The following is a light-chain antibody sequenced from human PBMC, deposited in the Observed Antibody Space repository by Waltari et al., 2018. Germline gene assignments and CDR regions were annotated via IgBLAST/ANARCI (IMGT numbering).Light chain of an antibody. CDR2: WAS. CDR3: QQYFSTPYN. V-gene: IGKV4-1*01. J-gene: IGKJ2*01. Sequence: IVMTQSPDSLAVSLGETVTINCKSSRSIFYSPNKNNYLAWYQHKSGQPPKLLIYWASTRAPGVPDRIGGSGSGTDFTLTISSLQAEDVAVYYCQQYFSTPYNFGQGTKLEIK. CDR1: RSIFYSPNKNNY.